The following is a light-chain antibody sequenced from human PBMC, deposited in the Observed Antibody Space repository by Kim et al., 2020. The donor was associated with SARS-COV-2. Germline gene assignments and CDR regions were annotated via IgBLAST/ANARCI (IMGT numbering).Light chain of an antibody. CDR2: QDN. CDR3: QVWDRRSVV. V-gene: IGLV3-1*01. Sequence: SYELTQPPSVSVSPGQTASITCSGDNLGDKYACWYQQKPGQSPVLVIYQDNKQPSGIPERFSGSNSGNTATLTISGTQAMDEADYYCQVWDRRSVVFGGGTQLTVL. CDR1: NLGDKY. J-gene: IGLJ2*01.